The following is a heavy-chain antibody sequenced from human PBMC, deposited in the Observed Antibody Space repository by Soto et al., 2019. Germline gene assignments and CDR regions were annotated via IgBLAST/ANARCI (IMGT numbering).Heavy chain of an antibody. CDR3: AKGPTIFGVVSYYYYGMDV. CDR1: GFTFSSSA. CDR2: ISGSGGST. V-gene: IGHV3-23*01. J-gene: IGHJ6*02. Sequence: GGSLRLSCAASGFTFSSSAMSWVRQAPGKGLEWVSAISGSGGSTYYADSVKGRFTISRDNSKNTLYLQMNSLRAEDTAVYYCAKGPTIFGVVSYYYYGMDVWGQGTTVTVSS. D-gene: IGHD3-3*01.